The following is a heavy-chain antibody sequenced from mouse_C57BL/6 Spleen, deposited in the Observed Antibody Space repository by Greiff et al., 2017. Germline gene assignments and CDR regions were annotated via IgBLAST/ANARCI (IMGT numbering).Heavy chain of an antibody. CDR3: ARRGIATGDFDV. CDR2: ISRGGSYT. V-gene: IGHV5-6*01. J-gene: IGHJ1*03. CDR1: GFTFSSYG. D-gene: IGHD1-1*01. Sequence: EVQVVESGGDLVKPGGSLKLSCAASGFTFSSYGMSWVRQTPDKRLEWVATISRGGSYTYYPDSVKGRFTISRDNAKNTLYLQMSSLKAEDTAMYYCARRGIATGDFDVWGTGTTVTVSS.